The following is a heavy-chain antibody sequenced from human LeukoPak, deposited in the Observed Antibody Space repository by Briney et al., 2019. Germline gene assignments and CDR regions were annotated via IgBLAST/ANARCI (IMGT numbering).Heavy chain of an antibody. D-gene: IGHD2-2*01. CDR2: ISSSRSTI. J-gene: IGHJ4*02. V-gene: IGHV3-48*03. CDR1: GFTFSSYE. Sequence: GGSLRLSCAASGFTFSSYEMNWVRQAPGKGLEWVSYISSSRSTIYYADSVKGRFTISRDNAKNSLYLQMNSLRAEDTAGYYCARGGFCSSTSCYGHFFDYWGQGTLVTVSS. CDR3: ARGGFCSSTSCYGHFFDY.